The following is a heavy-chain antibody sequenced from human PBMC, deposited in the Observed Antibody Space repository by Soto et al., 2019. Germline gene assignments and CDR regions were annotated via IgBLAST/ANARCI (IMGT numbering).Heavy chain of an antibody. D-gene: IGHD6-19*01. CDR1: GFTFSSYA. CDR3: AKNAEQQWLNDAFDI. CDR2: ISGSGGST. J-gene: IGHJ3*02. Sequence: GGSLRLSCAASGFTFSSYAMSWVRQAPGKGLEWVSAISGSGGSTYYADSAKGRFTISRDNSKNTLYLQMNSLRAEATDVYYCAKNAEQQWLNDAFDIWGQGTMVTVSS. V-gene: IGHV3-23*01.